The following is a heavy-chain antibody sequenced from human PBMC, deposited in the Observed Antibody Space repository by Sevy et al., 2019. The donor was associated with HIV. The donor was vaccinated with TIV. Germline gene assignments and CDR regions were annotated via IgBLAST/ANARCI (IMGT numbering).Heavy chain of an antibody. D-gene: IGHD3-22*01. CDR1: GGSISSYY. CDR3: ARRGPVGDGYYDTVKHAFDI. J-gene: IGHJ3*02. Sequence: SETLSLTCTVSGGSISSYYWSWIRQPPGKGLEWIGYIYYSGSTNYNPSHKSRVTISVDTSKNQFSLKLSSVTAADTAVYYCARRGPVGDGYYDTVKHAFDIWGQGTMVTVSS. CDR2: IYYSGST. V-gene: IGHV4-59*01.